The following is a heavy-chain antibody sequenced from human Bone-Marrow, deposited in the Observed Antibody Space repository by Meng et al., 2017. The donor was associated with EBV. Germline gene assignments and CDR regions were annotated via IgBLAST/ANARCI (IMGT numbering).Heavy chain of an antibody. CDR2: LIPMSDAP. J-gene: IGHJ4*02. CDR3: ASESGRGFTPDY. V-gene: IGHV1-69*01. CDR1: GGTFRSDA. D-gene: IGHD3-10*01. Sequence: VQVVQSGAEVKKPGSSVKVPCWTSGGTFRSDAVSWVRQAPGQGLEWMGGLIPMSDAPHYAQKFQGRVTITADESTSTHYMHLSGLTSDDTAVYYCASESGRGFTPDYWGQGTLVTVSS.